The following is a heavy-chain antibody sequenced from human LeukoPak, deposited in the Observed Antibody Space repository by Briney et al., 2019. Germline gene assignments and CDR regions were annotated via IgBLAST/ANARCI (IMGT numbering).Heavy chain of an antibody. CDR3: ARGPPHGSYRFDY. J-gene: IGHJ4*02. D-gene: IGHD1-26*01. CDR2: INHSGST. V-gene: IGHV4-34*01. CDR1: GGSFSGYY. Sequence: PSETLSLTCAVYGGSFSGYYWSWIRQPPGKGLEWIGEINHSGSTNYNPSLKSRVTISVDTSKNQFSLKLSSVTAADTAVYYCARGPPHGSYRFDYWGQGTLVTVSS.